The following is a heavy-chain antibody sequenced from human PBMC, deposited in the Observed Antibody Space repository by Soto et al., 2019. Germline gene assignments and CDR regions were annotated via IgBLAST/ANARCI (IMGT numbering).Heavy chain of an antibody. J-gene: IGHJ6*02. CDR2: IWYDGSNK. D-gene: IGHD3-22*01. CDR3: ARKVIPTYYYYYGMDV. V-gene: IGHV3-33*01. CDR1: GFTFSSYG. Sequence: GGPLRLSCAASGFTFSSYGMHWVRQAPGKGLEWVAVIWYDGSNKYYADSVKGRFTISRDNSKNTLYLQMNSLRAEDTAVYYCARKVIPTYYYYYGMDVWGQGTTVTVSS.